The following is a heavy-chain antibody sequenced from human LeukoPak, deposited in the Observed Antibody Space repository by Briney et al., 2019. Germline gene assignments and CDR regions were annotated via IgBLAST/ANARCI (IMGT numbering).Heavy chain of an antibody. D-gene: IGHD1-1*01. J-gene: IGHJ4*02. V-gene: IGHV3-21*01. CDR3: ARDDNGIFDY. Sequence: GGSLRLSCAASGFTFSSYSMNWVRQAPGKGLGWVSSISSSSSYIYYADSVKGRFTISRDNAKNSLYLQMNSLRAEDTAVYYCARDDNGIFDYWGQGTLVTVSS. CDR2: ISSSSSYI. CDR1: GFTFSSYS.